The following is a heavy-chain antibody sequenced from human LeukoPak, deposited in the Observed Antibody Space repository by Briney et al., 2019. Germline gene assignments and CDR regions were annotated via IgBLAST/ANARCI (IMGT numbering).Heavy chain of an antibody. CDR1: GFTFSSYD. J-gene: IGHJ4*02. CDR2: ISSGGSSI. D-gene: IGHD4-17*01. CDR3: ARDNGDSSDY. V-gene: IGHV3-48*03. Sequence: PGGSLRLSCAASGFTFSSYDMNWVRQAPRKGLEWISYISSGGSSIYYADSVKGRFTISRDNAKNSLYLQMNSLRAEDTAVYYCARDNGDSSDYWGQGTLVTVS.